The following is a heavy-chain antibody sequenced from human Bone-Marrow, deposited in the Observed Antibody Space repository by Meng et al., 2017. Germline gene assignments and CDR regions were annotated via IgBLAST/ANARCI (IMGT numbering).Heavy chain of an antibody. CDR2: IIPIFGTA. CDR1: GSTFSSYA. CDR3: ATRSNYYGSGSYRDYYYYGMDV. J-gene: IGHJ6*02. V-gene: IGHV1-69*13. D-gene: IGHD3-10*01. Sequence: SVKVSCKASGSTFSSYAISWVRQAPGQGLEWMGGIIPIFGTANYAQKFQGRVTITADESTSTAYMELSSLRSEDTAVYYCATRSNYYGSGSYRDYYYYGMDVWGQGTTVTVSS.